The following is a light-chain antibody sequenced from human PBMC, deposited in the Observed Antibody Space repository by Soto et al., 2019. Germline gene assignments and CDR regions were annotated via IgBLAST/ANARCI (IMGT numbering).Light chain of an antibody. Sequence: QSALTQPPSASGSPGQSVTISCTGTRSDVGGYNYVSWYQQHPGKAPKLMIYEVNKRPSGVPDRFSGSKSGNTASLTVSGLQAEDEADYYCSSYAGSNNYVFGTGTKVT. CDR1: RSDVGGYNY. V-gene: IGLV2-8*01. J-gene: IGLJ1*01. CDR2: EVN. CDR3: SSYAGSNNYV.